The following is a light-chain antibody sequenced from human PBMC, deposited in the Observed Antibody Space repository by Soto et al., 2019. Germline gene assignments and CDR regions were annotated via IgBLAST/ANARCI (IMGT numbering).Light chain of an antibody. CDR1: QSISSNF. CDR3: QGYGCSPRA. Sequence: EIVLTQSPGTLSLSPGEGATLSCRASQSISSNFLAWYQQKRGQAPRLLNPGASNRATGIPNRFSGSGSGSGFTSSITGTGTEDLAVSYCQGYGCSPRAFGQGTKVEVK. V-gene: IGKV3-20*01. J-gene: IGKJ1*01. CDR2: GAS.